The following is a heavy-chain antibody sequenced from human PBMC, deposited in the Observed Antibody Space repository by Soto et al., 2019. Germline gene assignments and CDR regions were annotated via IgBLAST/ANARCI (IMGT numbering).Heavy chain of an antibody. CDR3: ARDGGTVGATSLNYYYYGMDV. J-gene: IGHJ6*02. Sequence: ASVKVSCKASGYTFTGYYMHWVRQAPGQGLEWMGWINPNSGGTNYAQKLQGRVTMTTDTSTSTAYMELRSLRSDDTAVYYCARDGGTVGATSLNYYYYGMDVWGQGTTVTVSS. CDR2: INPNSGGT. D-gene: IGHD1-26*01. CDR1: GYTFTGYY. V-gene: IGHV1-2*02.